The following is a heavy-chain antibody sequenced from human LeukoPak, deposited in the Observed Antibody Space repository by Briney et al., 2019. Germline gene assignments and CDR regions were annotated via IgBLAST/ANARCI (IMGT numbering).Heavy chain of an antibody. CDR3: ARDRGGYDQYYGMDV. CDR2: IIPIFGTA. D-gene: IGHD3-10*01. J-gene: IGHJ6*02. CDR1: GGTFSSYA. Sequence: SVKVSCKASGGTFSSYAISWVRQAPGQGLEWMGGIIPIFGTANYAQKFRGRVTITADESTSTAYMELSSLRSEDTAVYYCARDRGGYDQYYGMDVWGQGTTVTVSS. V-gene: IGHV1-69*13.